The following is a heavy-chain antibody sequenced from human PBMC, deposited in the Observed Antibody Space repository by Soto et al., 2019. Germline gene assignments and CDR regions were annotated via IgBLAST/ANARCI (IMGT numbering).Heavy chain of an antibody. CDR1: GYTFSSYY. V-gene: IGHV1-46*01. Sequence: QVQLVQSGAEAKKPGASVKLSCKTSGYTFSSYYIHWVRQAPGQGLEWVKIINPSDGSTSTTQKFQGRVTVTRDMSTSTVYMDLSSLRSEDTAVYYCALNAFDFWGQGTLVTVSS. J-gene: IGHJ3*01. CDR2: INPSDGST. CDR3: ALNAFDF.